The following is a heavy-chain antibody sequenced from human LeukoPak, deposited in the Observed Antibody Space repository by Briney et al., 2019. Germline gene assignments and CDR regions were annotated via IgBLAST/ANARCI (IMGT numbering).Heavy chain of an antibody. D-gene: IGHD2-8*01. CDR2: INAGNGNT. CDR3: AKDRESNVLMVYATFFDY. V-gene: IGHV1-3*01. J-gene: IGHJ4*02. CDR1: GYTFTSYA. Sequence: ASVKVSCKASGYTFTSYAMHWVRQAPGQRLEWMGWINAGNGNTKYSQKFQGRVTITRDTSASTAYMELSSLRSEDTAVYYCAKDRESNVLMVYATFFDYWGQGTLVTVSS.